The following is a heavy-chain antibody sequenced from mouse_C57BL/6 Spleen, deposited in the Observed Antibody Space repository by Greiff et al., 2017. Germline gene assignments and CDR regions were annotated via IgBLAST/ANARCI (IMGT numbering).Heavy chain of an antibody. V-gene: IGHV1-76*01. D-gene: IGHD4-1*01. CDR3: ARIWDGVYFDY. CDR2: IDPGSGNT. CDR1: GYTFTDYY. J-gene: IGHJ2*01. Sequence: VQLQQSGAELVRPGASVKLSCKASGYTFTDYYINWVKPRPGQGLEWIARIDPGSGNTYYNEKFKGKATLTAEKSSSTACMQLSSLTSEDSAVYFCARIWDGVYFDYWGQGTTLTVSS.